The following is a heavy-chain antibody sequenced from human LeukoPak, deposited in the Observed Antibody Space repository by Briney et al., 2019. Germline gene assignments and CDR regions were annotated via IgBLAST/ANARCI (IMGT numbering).Heavy chain of an antibody. CDR1: EFTFSSYA. Sequence: AGGSLRLSCAASEFTFSSYAMYWVRQAPGKGPQYVSGISSNGGSTYYANSVKGRFTISRDNSKNTLYHQMGSLRAEDMAVYYCARALVTSIYYGMDVWGQGTTVTVSS. CDR3: ARALVTSIYYGMDV. V-gene: IGHV3-64*01. CDR2: ISSNGGST. J-gene: IGHJ6*02. D-gene: IGHD5-18*01.